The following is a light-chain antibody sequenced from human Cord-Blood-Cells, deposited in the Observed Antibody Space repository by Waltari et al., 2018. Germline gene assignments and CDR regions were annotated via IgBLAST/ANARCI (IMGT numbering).Light chain of an antibody. CDR1: SSDVGSYNL. CDR3: CSYAGSSTLV. Sequence: QSALTQPASVSGSPGQSITISCTGTSSDVGSYNLVSWYQQHPGNAPKLMIYEVSKRPSVVSNLFSGSKSGNTASLTISVLQAEDEADYYCCSYAGSSTLVFGGGTKLTVL. V-gene: IGLV2-23*02. J-gene: IGLJ2*01. CDR2: EVS.